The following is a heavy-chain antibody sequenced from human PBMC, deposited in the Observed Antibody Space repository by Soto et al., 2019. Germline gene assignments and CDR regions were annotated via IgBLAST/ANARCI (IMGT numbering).Heavy chain of an antibody. CDR2: IWYDGSNK. V-gene: IGHV3-33*01. CDR1: GFTFSSDG. J-gene: IGHJ3*02. CDR3: ARDSPVFNGDQDAFDI. Sequence: QVQLVESGGGVVQPGRSLRLACAASGFTFSSDGMHWVRQAPGKGLEWVAVIWYDGSNKYYADSVKGRFTISRDNSKNTLYLQINSLRAEDTAVYYCARDSPVFNGDQDAFDIWRQGTMVTVSS. D-gene: IGHD4-17*01.